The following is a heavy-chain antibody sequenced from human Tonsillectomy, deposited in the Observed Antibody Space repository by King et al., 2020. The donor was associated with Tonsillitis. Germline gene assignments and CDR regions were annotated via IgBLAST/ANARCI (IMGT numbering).Heavy chain of an antibody. V-gene: IGHV1-69*01. J-gene: IGHJ1*01. Sequence: VQLVQSGAEVKKPGSSVKVSCKASGGTFSSYAISWVRQAPGQGLEWMGGIIPIFGTANYAQKFQGRVTITADESTSTAYMELSSLRSEDTAVYYCARGGRNRVITDYPQPLEYFQHWGQGTLFTVSS. CDR2: IIPIFGTA. D-gene: IGHD3-22*01. CDR1: GGTFSSYA. CDR3: ARGGRNRVITDYPQPLEYFQH.